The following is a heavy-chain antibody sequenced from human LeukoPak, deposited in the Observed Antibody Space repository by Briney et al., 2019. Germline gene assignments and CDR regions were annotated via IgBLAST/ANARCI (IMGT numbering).Heavy chain of an antibody. CDR1: GGSISSNSYY. Sequence: SETLSLTCAVSGGSISSNSYYWGWIRQPPGKGLEWIGSIYYSGSTYYNPSLKSRVTISVDTSKNQFSLKLTSVTAADTAVYYCARDIGGFGDYDYWGQGTLVTVSS. CDR2: IYYSGST. CDR3: ARDIGGFGDYDY. D-gene: IGHD3-10*01. V-gene: IGHV4-39*07. J-gene: IGHJ4*02.